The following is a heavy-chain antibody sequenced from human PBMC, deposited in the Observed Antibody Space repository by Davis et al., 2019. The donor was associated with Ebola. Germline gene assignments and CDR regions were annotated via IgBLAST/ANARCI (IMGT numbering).Heavy chain of an antibody. CDR3: AREITGPGYFYGMDV. J-gene: IGHJ6*02. D-gene: IGHD1-14*01. CDR2: IYYGGRT. CDR1: GVSVSSTTSF. V-gene: IGHV4-61*01. Sequence: SETLSLTCNVSGVSVSSTTSFWTWVRQPPGKELEWIGYIYYGGRTDYNPSLKSRVTISTDTSENQFSLKLSSVTAADTAVYYCAREITGPGYFYGMDVWGQGTAVTASS.